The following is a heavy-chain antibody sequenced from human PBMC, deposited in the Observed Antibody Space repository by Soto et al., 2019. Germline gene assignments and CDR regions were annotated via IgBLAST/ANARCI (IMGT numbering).Heavy chain of an antibody. D-gene: IGHD6-19*01. J-gene: IGHJ5*02. Sequence: QVQLQESGPGLVKPSETLSLTCTVSGGSISSYYWSWIRQPPGKGLEWIGYIYYSGSTNYNPSLKSRVTISVDTSKNQFSLKLSSVTAADTAVYYCARALRSGWYVNWFDPWGQGTLVTVSS. CDR3: ARALRSGWYVNWFDP. V-gene: IGHV4-59*01. CDR2: IYYSGST. CDR1: GGSISSYY.